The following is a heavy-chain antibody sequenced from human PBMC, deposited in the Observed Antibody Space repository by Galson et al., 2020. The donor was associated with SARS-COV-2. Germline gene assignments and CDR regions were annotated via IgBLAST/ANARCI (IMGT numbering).Heavy chain of an antibody. J-gene: IGHJ6*02. CDR1: GYTFTSYG. D-gene: IGHD3-3*01. CDR3: ARLYYDFWSGYYPYYYYGMDV. Sequence: CKASGYTFTSYGISWVRQAPGQGLEWMGWISAYNGNTNYAQKLQGRVTMTTDTSTSTAHMELRSLRSDDTAVYYCARLYYDFWSGYYPYYYYGMDVWGQGTTVTVSS. V-gene: IGHV1-18*04. CDR2: ISAYNGNT.